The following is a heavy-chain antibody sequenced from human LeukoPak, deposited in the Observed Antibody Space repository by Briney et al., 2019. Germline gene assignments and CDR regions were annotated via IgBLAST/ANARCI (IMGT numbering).Heavy chain of an antibody. Sequence: PGGSLRLSCAASGFTFNNYAMNWVRQAPGKGLEWVSTISGGGDFTYYADSVKGRFTISRDNSKNTLYLQMNSLRAGDTAMYYCAKDLGVLGLWGQGTLVTVSS. CDR3: AKDLGVLGL. CDR2: ISGGGDFT. V-gene: IGHV3-23*01. D-gene: IGHD3-16*01. CDR1: GFTFNNYA. J-gene: IGHJ4*02.